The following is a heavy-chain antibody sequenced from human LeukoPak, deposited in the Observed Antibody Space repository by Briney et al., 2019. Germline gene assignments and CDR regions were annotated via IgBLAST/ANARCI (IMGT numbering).Heavy chain of an antibody. D-gene: IGHD5-24*01. CDR2: ISGSGGST. CDR1: GFTFSSYA. J-gene: IGHJ5*02. Sequence: QAGGSLTLSCAASGFTFSSYAMSWVRQAPGKGLEWVSAISGSGGSTYYADSVKGRFTISRDNSKSTLYLQMSSLRAEDTALYYCAKGDGSVTAELGSWGQGALVTVSS. CDR3: AKGDGSVTAELGS. V-gene: IGHV3-23*01.